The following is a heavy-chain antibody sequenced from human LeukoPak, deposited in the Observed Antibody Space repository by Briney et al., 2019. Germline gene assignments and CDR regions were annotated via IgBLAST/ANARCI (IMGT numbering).Heavy chain of an antibody. V-gene: IGHV3-11*01. CDR1: GFTFSDYY. CDR2: ISNSGSII. Sequence: GGSLRLSCAASGFTFSDYYMSWIRQAPGKGLEWVSYISNSGSIIKYADSVKGRFTISRDSAKNSLYLQMNSLKTEDTAVYYCTTDSYSDAFDIWGQGTMVTVSS. CDR3: TTDSYSDAFDI. D-gene: IGHD2-15*01. J-gene: IGHJ3*02.